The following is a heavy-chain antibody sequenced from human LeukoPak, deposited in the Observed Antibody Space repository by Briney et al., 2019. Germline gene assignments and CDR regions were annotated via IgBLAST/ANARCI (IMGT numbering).Heavy chain of an antibody. Sequence: GGSLRLSCAASGFTFSRYWMTWVRQAPGKGLEWVATINQDGTEKYYVDPVKGRFTTSRDNAKNSLYLQMNSLRAEDTAVYYCAREAPAGYYYCGMDVWGLGTTVTVSS. CDR3: AREAPAGYYYCGMDV. J-gene: IGHJ6*02. V-gene: IGHV3-7*05. CDR1: GFTFSRYW. CDR2: INQDGTEK.